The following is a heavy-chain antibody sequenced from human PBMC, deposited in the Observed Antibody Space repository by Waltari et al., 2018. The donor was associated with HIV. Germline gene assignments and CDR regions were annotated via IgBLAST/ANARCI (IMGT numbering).Heavy chain of an antibody. D-gene: IGHD6-19*01. CDR3: ASRSSGRVAYGLDV. CDR1: GFTFSSYG. CDR2: ISSSSGHM. V-gene: IGHV3-21*01. Sequence: EVQLVESGGGLVKPGGSLRLSCAGSGFTFSSYGLNWVRQAPGKGLEWVAYISSSSGHMKYADSVKGRFTISRDNAKNSLYLQINSLRDEDTAVYYCASRSSGRVAYGLDVWGQGTTVIVSS. J-gene: IGHJ6*02.